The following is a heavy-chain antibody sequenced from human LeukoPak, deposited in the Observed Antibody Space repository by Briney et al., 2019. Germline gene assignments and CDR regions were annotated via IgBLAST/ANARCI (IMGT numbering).Heavy chain of an antibody. Sequence: SETLSLTCTVSGGSISGYYWSWIRQHPGKGLEWIGYIYYRGSTYYNPSLKSRVTISVDTSKNQFSLKLSSVTAADTAVYYCARAAYSNYEVPGYYYYYYMDVWGKGTTVTVSS. J-gene: IGHJ6*03. D-gene: IGHD4-11*01. CDR2: IYYRGST. V-gene: IGHV4-31*03. CDR3: ARAAYSNYEVPGYYYYYYMDV. CDR1: GGSISGYY.